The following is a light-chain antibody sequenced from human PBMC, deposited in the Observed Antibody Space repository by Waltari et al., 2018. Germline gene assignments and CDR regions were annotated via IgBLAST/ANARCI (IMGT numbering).Light chain of an antibody. CDR3: QQYNTYWT. CDR2: KTS. J-gene: IGKJ1*01. Sequence: DIQMTQSPSTLSASIGDRVTITCRASQNVDTWLAWYQQKPGKAPKLLVYKTSTLQSGVPSIFSCSGSGTHFTLTISSLQPDDVATYYCQQYNTYWTFGQGTKVE. CDR1: QNVDTW. V-gene: IGKV1-5*03.